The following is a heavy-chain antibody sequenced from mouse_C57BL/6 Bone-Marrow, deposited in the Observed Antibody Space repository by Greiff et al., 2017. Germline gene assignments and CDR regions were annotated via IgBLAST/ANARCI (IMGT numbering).Heavy chain of an antibody. J-gene: IGHJ3*01. V-gene: IGHV1-5*01. CDR1: GYTFTSYW. CDR3: TVYYDYPFAY. D-gene: IGHD2-4*01. Sequence: EVQLQQSGTVLARPGASVKMSCKTSGYTFTSYWMHWVKQRPGQGLEWIGAIYPGNSDTSYNQKFKGKAKLTAVTSASTACMELSSLTNDDAAVFYCTVYYDYPFAYWGQGTLVTVSA. CDR2: IYPGNSDT.